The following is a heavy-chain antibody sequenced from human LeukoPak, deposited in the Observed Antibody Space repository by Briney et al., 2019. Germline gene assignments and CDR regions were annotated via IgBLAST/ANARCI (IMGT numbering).Heavy chain of an antibody. CDR2: IYYTGRT. Sequence: PSETLSLTCTVSGGSTSSSSYYWGWIRQPPGKGLEWIGNIYYTGRTYYDPSLKSRVTISVDTSKNQFPLKLRSVSAADTAVYYCARLYYYDSSGPPLWGQGTLVTVSS. CDR1: GGSTSSSSYY. D-gene: IGHD3-22*01. V-gene: IGHV4-39*01. J-gene: IGHJ4*02. CDR3: ARLYYYDSSGPPL.